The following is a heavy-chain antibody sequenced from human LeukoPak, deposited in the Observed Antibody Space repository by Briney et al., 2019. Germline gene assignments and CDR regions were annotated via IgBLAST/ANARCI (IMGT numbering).Heavy chain of an antibody. J-gene: IGHJ4*02. D-gene: IGHD1-26*01. CDR2: ISSSGSTI. CDR1: GFTFSDYY. Sequence: GGSLRLSCAASGFTFSDYYMSWIRQAPGKGLEWVSYISSSGSTIYYADSVKGRFTISRDNSKNTLYLQMNSLRAEDTAVYYCAKDLISGSYPFDYWGQGTLVTVSS. CDR3: AKDLISGSYPFDY. V-gene: IGHV3-11*01.